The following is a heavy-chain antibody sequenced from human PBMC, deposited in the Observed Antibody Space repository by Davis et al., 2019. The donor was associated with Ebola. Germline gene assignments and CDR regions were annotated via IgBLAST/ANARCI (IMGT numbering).Heavy chain of an antibody. D-gene: IGHD3-3*01. V-gene: IGHV4-34*01. Sequence: ESLKISCAASGFTFSNYAMSWIRQPPGKGLEWIGEINHSGSTNYNPSLKSRVTISVDTSKNQFSLKLSSVTAADTAVYYCARGGAYTIFGVVTPTYNWFDPWGQGTLVTVSS. CDR1: GFTFSNYA. J-gene: IGHJ5*02. CDR3: ARGGAYTIFGVVTPTYNWFDP. CDR2: INHSGST.